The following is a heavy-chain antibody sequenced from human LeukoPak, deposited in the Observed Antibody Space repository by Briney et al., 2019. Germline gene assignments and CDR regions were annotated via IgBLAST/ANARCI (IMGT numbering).Heavy chain of an antibody. V-gene: IGHV4-30-4*02. CDR2: IYYSGST. D-gene: IGHD5-24*01. Sequence: SETLSLTCTVSGGSISSGDYYWSWIRQPPGKGLEWIGYIYYSGSTYYNPSLKSRISMSVDTSKNQFSLKLSSVTAADTAVYYCARCSSGSDGWYYFDYWGQGALVTVSS. CDR3: ARCSSGSDGWYYFDY. CDR1: GGSISSGDYY. J-gene: IGHJ4*02.